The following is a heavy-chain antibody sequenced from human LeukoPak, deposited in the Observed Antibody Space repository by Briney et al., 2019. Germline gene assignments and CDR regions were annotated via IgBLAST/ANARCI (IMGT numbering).Heavy chain of an antibody. J-gene: IGHJ5*02. CDR3: ARGLVVTANWFDP. CDR1: GFTFSSCP. Sequence: GGSLRLSCAASGFTFSSCPMHWVRQAPGKGLEWVAVISSDGSNKYYADSVKGRFTISRDNSKNTLYLQMNSLRAEDTAVYYCARGLVVTANWFDPWGQGTLVTVSS. CDR2: ISSDGSNK. D-gene: IGHD2-21*02. V-gene: IGHV3-30*04.